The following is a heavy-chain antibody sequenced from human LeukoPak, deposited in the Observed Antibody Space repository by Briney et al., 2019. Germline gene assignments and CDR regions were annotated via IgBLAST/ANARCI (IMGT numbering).Heavy chain of an antibody. V-gene: IGHV4-39*01. CDR2: IYYSGST. CDR3: ARHPPGFLYYYYNMDV. Sequence: PSETLSLTCTVSGGSISSSSYYWGWIRQPPGKGLEWIGSIYYSGSTYYNPSLKSRVTISVDTSKNQFSLKLSSVTAADTAVYYCARHPPGFLYYYYNMDVWGQGTTVTVSS. J-gene: IGHJ6*02. D-gene: IGHD3-3*01. CDR1: GGSISSSSYY.